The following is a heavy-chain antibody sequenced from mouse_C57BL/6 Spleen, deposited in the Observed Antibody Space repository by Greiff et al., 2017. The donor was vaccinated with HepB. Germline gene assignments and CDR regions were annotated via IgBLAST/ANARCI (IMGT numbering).Heavy chain of an antibody. V-gene: IGHV2-5*01. CDR2: IWRGGST. D-gene: IGHD2-5*01. CDR1: GFSLTSYG. J-gene: IGHJ4*01. CDR3: AKPAYYSNLYYAMDY. Sequence: VQLVESGPGLVQPSQSLSITCTVSGFSLTSYGVHWVRQSPGKGLEWLGVIWRGGSTDYNAAFMSRLSITKDNSKSQVFFKMNSLQADDTAIYYCAKPAYYSNLYYAMDYWGQGTSVTVAS.